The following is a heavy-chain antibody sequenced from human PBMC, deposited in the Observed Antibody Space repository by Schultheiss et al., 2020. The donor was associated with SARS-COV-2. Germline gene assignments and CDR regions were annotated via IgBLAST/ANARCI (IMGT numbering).Heavy chain of an antibody. V-gene: IGHV6-1*01. CDR3: ARRMYYYDSSGYNMGRGCWYFDL. J-gene: IGHJ2*01. Sequence: SETLSLTCAISGDSVSSNSAAWNWIRQSPSRGLEWLGRTYYRSKWYNDYAVSVKSRITINPDTSKNQFSLKLSSVTAADTAVYYCARRMYYYDSSGYNMGRGCWYFDLWGRGTLVTVSS. CDR2: TYYRSKWYN. D-gene: IGHD3-22*01. CDR1: GDSVSSNSAA.